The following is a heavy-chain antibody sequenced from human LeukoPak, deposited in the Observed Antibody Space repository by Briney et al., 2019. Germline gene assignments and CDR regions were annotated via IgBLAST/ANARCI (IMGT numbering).Heavy chain of an antibody. CDR3: ARSYSYGPFDY. Sequence: SETPSLTCTVSGGSITSYYWSWIRQPPGKGLEWIGYIYYSGSTNYNPSLKSRVTISVDMSKNQFSLKLSSVTAADTAVYYCARSYSYGPFDYWGQGTLVTVSS. CDR1: GGSITSYY. CDR2: IYYSGST. D-gene: IGHD5-18*01. V-gene: IGHV4-59*01. J-gene: IGHJ4*02.